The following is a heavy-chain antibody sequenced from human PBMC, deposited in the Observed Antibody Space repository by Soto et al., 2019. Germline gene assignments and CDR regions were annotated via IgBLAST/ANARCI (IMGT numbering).Heavy chain of an antibody. Sequence: PSETLSLTCTVSGGSVSSGSYYWSWIRQPPGKGLEWIGYIYYSGSTNYNPSLKSRVTISVHTSKNQFSLKLSSVTAADTAVYYCARDGPLGEILYGMDVWGQGTTVTVSS. CDR1: GGSVSSGSYY. J-gene: IGHJ6*02. D-gene: IGHD2-21*01. CDR2: IYYSGST. V-gene: IGHV4-61*01. CDR3: ARDGPLGEILYGMDV.